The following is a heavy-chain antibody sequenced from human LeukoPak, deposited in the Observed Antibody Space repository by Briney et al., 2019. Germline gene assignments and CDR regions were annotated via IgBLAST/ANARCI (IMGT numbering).Heavy chain of an antibody. CDR3: ARLVGATTSAFDV. CDR1: GFTFSSYG. J-gene: IGHJ3*01. CDR2: ISSSGGTT. Sequence: PGGSLRLSCAASGFTFSSYGMSWVRQAPGGGLEWVSSISSSGGTTYFAESMEGRFTISRDSSRNALFLQMNSLRAEDTAIYYCARLVGATTSAFDVWGQGTMVTVSS. D-gene: IGHD1-26*01. V-gene: IGHV3-23*01.